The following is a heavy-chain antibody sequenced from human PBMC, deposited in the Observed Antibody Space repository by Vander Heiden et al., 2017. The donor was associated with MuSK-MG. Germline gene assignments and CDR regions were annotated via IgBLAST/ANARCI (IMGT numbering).Heavy chain of an antibody. V-gene: IGHV4-39*07. D-gene: IGHD3-22*01. Sequence: QLQLQESVAGLGKPSETLSLTCTVSGGSISSSSSYWGWIRQPPGKGLEWIGSIYYSGSTYYNPSLKSRVTISVDTSKNQFSLKLRSVTAADTAVYYCAREEFYDSTLGWGQGTLVTVSS. CDR3: AREEFYDSTLG. CDR2: IYYSGST. CDR1: GGSISSSSSY. J-gene: IGHJ4*02.